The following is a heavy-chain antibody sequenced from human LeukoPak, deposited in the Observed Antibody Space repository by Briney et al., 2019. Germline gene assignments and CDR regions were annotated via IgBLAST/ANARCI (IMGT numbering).Heavy chain of an antibody. CDR1: GFTFSSYA. CDR3: AKVLGAGYYRGYFDY. D-gene: IGHD3-9*01. J-gene: IGHJ4*02. V-gene: IGHV3-23*01. CDR2: ISGSGGST. Sequence: GGSLRLSYAASGFTFSSYAMSWVRQAPGKGLEWVSGISGSGGSTYYADSVKGRFTISRDNSKNTLYLQMNSLRAEDTAVYYCAKVLGAGYYRGYFDYWGQGTLVTVSS.